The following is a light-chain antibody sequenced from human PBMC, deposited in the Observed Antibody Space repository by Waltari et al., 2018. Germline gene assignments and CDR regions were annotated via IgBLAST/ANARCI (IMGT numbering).Light chain of an antibody. V-gene: IGLV2-23*02. Sequence: SALTQPASVSVSPGQSITLPSTASSSDVADYPLLSWYHHHPGGAPKLLIYEVSRRPSGVSSRFSGSKSGKTASLTISGLQAEDEGDYYCCAFAGYGVYVFGSGTHVAVL. J-gene: IGLJ1*01. CDR2: EVS. CDR1: SSDVADYPL. CDR3: CAFAGYGVYV.